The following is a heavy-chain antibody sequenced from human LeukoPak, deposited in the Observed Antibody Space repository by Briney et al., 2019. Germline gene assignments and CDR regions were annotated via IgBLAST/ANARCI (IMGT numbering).Heavy chain of an antibody. J-gene: IGHJ4*02. D-gene: IGHD5-24*01. CDR2: ISGSGGST. CDR3: AKDASALEMATIHFDY. Sequence: AGGSLRLSCAASGFTVSSNYMSWVRQAPGKGLEWVSAISGSGGSTYYADSVKGRFTISRDNSKNTLYLQMNSLRAEDTAVYYCAKDASALEMATIHFDYWGQGTLVTVSS. CDR1: GFTVSSNY. V-gene: IGHV3-23*01.